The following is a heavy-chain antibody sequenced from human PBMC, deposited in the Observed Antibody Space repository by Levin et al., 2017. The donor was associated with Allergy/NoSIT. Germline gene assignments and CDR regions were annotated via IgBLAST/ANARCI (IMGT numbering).Heavy chain of an antibody. D-gene: IGHD3-22*01. CDR1: GGSISSEY. V-gene: IGHV4-59*01. CDR3: ARLQDYTSGYGAQYFDV. Sequence: LRLSCTVSGGSISSEYWSWIRQPPGKGLEWLGFIYYSGSTKYNPSLKSPITISLDTSRTRFSLTMRSVTAADTAVYYCARLQDYTSGYGAQYFDVWGQGAMVTVSS. J-gene: IGHJ3*01. CDR2: IYYSGST.